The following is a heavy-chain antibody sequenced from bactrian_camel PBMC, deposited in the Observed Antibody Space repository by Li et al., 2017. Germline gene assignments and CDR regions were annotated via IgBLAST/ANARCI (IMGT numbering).Heavy chain of an antibody. V-gene: IGHV3S26*01. CDR3: AASQNRCWPSTLLDGTTYRI. Sequence: QLVESGGGSVQAGGSLRLACAYSTTYTHYCMAWFRQAPGNEREGVVGIDADGSTSYAGSVEGRFTISKDIAADSLYLQMTSLKAEDSAMYYCAASQNRCWPSTLLDGTTYRIWGRGTQVTVS. CDR2: IDADGST. J-gene: IGHJ4*01. D-gene: IGHD2*01. CDR1: TTYTHYC.